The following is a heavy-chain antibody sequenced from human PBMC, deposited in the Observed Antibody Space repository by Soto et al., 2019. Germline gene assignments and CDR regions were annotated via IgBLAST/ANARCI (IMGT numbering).Heavy chain of an antibody. Sequence: QLQESGPGLVKPSETMSLTCTVSGDSSSGGNFYWGWMRQLPGKGLEWIGSINYSGHTYYNPSLKSRVTISVDPSRNQFSLDLSSVTAADSAVYYCARQRAWYGEWAFDIWVQGTLVTVSS. CDR3: ARQRAWYGEWAFDI. V-gene: IGHV4-39*01. CDR1: GDSSSGGNFY. CDR2: INYSGHT. J-gene: IGHJ3*02. D-gene: IGHD3-10*01.